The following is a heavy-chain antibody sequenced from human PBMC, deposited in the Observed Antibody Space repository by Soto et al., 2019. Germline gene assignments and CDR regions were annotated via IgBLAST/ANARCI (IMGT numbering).Heavy chain of an antibody. CDR2: IIPIFGTA. Sequence: VASVKVSCKASGGTFSSYAISWVRQAPGQGLEWMGGIIPIFGTANYAQKFQGRVTITADESTSTAYMELSSLRSEDTAVYYCARDFTDRYYYYGMDVWGQGTTVTVSS. CDR3: ARDFTDRYYYYGMDV. J-gene: IGHJ6*02. V-gene: IGHV1-69*13. CDR1: GGTFSSYA.